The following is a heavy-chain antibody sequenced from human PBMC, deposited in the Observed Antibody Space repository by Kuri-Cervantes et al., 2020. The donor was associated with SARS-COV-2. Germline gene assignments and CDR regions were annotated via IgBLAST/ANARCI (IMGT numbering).Heavy chain of an antibody. J-gene: IGHJ4*02. CDR2: INPSGGI. CDR3: ARDRRTGGYSSGFDL. CDR1: GYIFSDYY. D-gene: IGHD5-18*01. Sequence: ASVKVSCKASGYIFSDYYFHWVRQAPGQRPEWMGWINPSGGINPAQKFQDRVTMTRDTSTTTIHMELSRLTPDDTAVFYCARDRRTGGYSSGFDLWGQGTLVTVSS. V-gene: IGHV1-2*02.